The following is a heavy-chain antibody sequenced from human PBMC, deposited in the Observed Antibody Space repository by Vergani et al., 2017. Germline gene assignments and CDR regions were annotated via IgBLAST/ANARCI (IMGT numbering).Heavy chain of an antibody. D-gene: IGHD5-12*01. V-gene: IGHV3-7*01. Sequence: VQLVESGGGLVQPGGSLRLSCAASGFTFSSYWMSWVRQAPGKGLEWVANIKQDGSEKYYVDSVKGRFTISRDNAKNSLYLQMNSLRAGDTAVYYCASLKGVGGYDRGDDAFDIWGQGTMVTVSS. CDR3: ASLKGVGGYDRGDDAFDI. J-gene: IGHJ3*02. CDR2: IKQDGSEK. CDR1: GFTFSSYW.